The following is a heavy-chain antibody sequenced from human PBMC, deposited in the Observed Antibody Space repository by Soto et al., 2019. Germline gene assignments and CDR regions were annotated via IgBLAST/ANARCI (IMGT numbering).Heavy chain of an antibody. J-gene: IGHJ4*02. CDR3: ARGWAYCGGDCSQPFDY. V-gene: IGHV3-33*01. Sequence: QVQLVESGGGVVQPGRSLRLSCAASGFTFSSHGMHWVRQAPGKGLGWVAVIWYDGSNKYYADSVKGRFTISRDNSKNTLYLQMNSLRAEDTAVYYCARGWAYCGGDCSQPFDYWGQGTLVTVSS. CDR1: GFTFSSHG. D-gene: IGHD2-21*02. CDR2: IWYDGSNK.